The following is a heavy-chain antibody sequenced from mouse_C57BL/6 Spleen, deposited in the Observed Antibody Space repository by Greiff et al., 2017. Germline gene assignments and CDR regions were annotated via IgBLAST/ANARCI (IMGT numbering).Heavy chain of an antibody. D-gene: IGHD1-1*01. V-gene: IGHV1-52*01. J-gene: IGHJ4*01. CDR2: IDPSDSET. CDR1: GYTFTSYW. CDR3: ARGGATVVDDWMAMDY. Sequence: QVQLQQPGAELVRPGSSVKLSCKASGYTFTSYWMHWVKQRPIQGLEWIGNIDPSDSETHYNQKFKDKATLTVDKSSSTAYMQLSSLTSEDSAVYYCARGGATVVDDWMAMDYWGQGTSVTVSS.